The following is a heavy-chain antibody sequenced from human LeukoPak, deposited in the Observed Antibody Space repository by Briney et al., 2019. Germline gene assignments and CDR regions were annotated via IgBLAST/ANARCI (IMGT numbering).Heavy chain of an antibody. CDR1: GFTFSSYG. CDR2: IWYDGSNK. Sequence: GRSLRLSCAASGFTFSSYGMHWVRQAPGKGLEWVAVIWYDGSNKYYADSVKGRFTISRDNSKNTLYLQMNSLRAEDTAVYYCARDRASRDGYNAPLFDYWGQGTLVTVSS. J-gene: IGHJ4*02. V-gene: IGHV3-33*01. CDR3: ARDRASRDGYNAPLFDY. D-gene: IGHD5-24*01.